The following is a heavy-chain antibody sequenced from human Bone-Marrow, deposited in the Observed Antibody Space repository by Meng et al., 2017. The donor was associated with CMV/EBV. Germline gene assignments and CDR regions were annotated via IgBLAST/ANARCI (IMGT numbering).Heavy chain of an antibody. Sequence: GESLKTSCAASGFTVSSNYMSWVRQAPGKGLEWVSVIYSGGSTYYADSVKGRFTISRDNSKNTLYLQMNSLRAEDTAVYYCARDGSASFYFDYWGQGTLVTVSS. CDR1: GFTVSSNY. D-gene: IGHD1-26*01. CDR3: ARDGSASFYFDY. CDR2: IYSGGST. J-gene: IGHJ4*02. V-gene: IGHV3-66*02.